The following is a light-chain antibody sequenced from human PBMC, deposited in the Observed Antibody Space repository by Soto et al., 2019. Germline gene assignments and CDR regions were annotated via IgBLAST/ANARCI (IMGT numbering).Light chain of an antibody. V-gene: IGKV2-28*01. CDR2: LGS. J-gene: IGKJ5*01. CDR1: QSLLHSNGYNF. CDR3: MQDLQTPIT. Sequence: DFVMTQSPLSLPVTPGEPASISCRSSQSLLHSNGYNFLDWYLQKPGQSPQLLIYLGSNRASGVPDRFSGSESGADFTLKISRVEAEDVGVYYCMQDLQTPITFGQGTRLEIK.